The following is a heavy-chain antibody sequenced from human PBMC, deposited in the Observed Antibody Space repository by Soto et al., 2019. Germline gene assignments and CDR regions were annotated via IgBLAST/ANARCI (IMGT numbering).Heavy chain of an antibody. D-gene: IGHD2-15*01. CDR2: IAYDASKK. CDR3: ASTYCRGRSCYLSEYFQH. V-gene: IGHV3-30*03. CDR1: GFSFSYYA. J-gene: IGHJ1*01. Sequence: QVQLVESGGGVVQPGRSLRLSCAASGFSFSYYAMHWVRQAPGKGLEWVAVIAYDASKKYYADSVKGRFTISRDNSKNTLYLQMNSLRDEDTAVYYCASTYCRGRSCYLSEYFQHWGQGTLVTVSS.